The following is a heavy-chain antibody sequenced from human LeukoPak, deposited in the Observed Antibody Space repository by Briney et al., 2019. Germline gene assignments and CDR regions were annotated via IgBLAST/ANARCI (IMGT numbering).Heavy chain of an antibody. CDR2: ISADNGDT. Sequence: ASVKVSCKASGYTFTNYGITWVRPAPGQGLEWVGWISADNGDTNYAQKLQGRVTMTTDTSTSATYMELRSLRSDDTAVYYCARGGPPGASGSYSDYWGQGTLVSVSS. V-gene: IGHV1-18*01. D-gene: IGHD1-26*01. J-gene: IGHJ4*02. CDR3: ARGGPPGASGSYSDY. CDR1: GYTFTNYG.